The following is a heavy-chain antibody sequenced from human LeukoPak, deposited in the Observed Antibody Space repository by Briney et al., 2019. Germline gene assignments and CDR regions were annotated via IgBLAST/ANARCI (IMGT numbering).Heavy chain of an antibody. CDR1: GFSFSSYG. V-gene: IGHV3-30*02. CDR3: ARDKGGSGWLSPGYYFDY. CDR2: IRSDGSNQ. Sequence: GGSLRLSCAGSGFSFSSYGMHWVRQAPGKGLEWMAFIRSDGSNQYYADSVKGRFTISRDNSKNTLYLQMNSLRAEDTAVYYCARDKGGSGWLSPGYYFDYWGQGTLVTVSS. J-gene: IGHJ4*02. D-gene: IGHD6-19*01.